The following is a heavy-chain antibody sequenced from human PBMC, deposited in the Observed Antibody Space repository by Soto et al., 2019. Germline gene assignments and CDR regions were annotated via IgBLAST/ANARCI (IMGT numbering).Heavy chain of an antibody. CDR2: IILISGTA. CDR3: ARSQGSSTSLEIYYYYYYGMDV. J-gene: IGHJ6*02. D-gene: IGHD2-2*01. CDR1: GGTFSSYA. Sequence: QVQLVQSGAEVKKPGSSVKVSCKASGGTFSSYAISWVRQAPGQGLEWMGGIILISGTANYAQKFQDRVTITADESTSTAYMELSSLRSEDTAVYYCARSQGSSTSLEIYYYYYYGMDVWGQGTTVTVSS. V-gene: IGHV1-69*01.